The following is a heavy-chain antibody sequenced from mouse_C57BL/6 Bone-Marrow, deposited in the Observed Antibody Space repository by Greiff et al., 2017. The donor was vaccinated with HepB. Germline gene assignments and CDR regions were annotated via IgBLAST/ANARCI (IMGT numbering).Heavy chain of an antibody. D-gene: IGHD2-4*01. J-gene: IGHJ3*01. CDR2: INSDGGST. CDR3: ARHDDYGFAY. V-gene: IGHV5-2*01. CDR1: EYEFPSHD. Sequence: EVKLMESGGGLVQPGESLKLSCESNEYEFPSHDMSWVRKTPEKRLELVAAINSDGGSTYYPDTMERRFLLSRDNTKKTLYLQMSSLRSEDTALYYGARHDDYGFAYWGQGTLVTVSA.